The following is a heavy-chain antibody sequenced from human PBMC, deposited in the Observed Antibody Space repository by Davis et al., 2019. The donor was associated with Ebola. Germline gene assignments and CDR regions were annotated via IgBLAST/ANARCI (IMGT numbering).Heavy chain of an antibody. CDR1: GGSISSSSYY. V-gene: IGHV4-39*07. J-gene: IGHJ6*02. D-gene: IGHD5-12*01. CDR3: ARSSGYDPNSRCMDV. CDR2: IYYSGST. Sequence: PSETLSLTCTVSGGSISSSSYYWGWIRQPPGKGLEWIGSIYYSGSTYYNPSLKSRVTISVDTSKNQFSLKLSSVTAADTAVYYCARSSGYDPNSRCMDVWGQGTTVTVSS.